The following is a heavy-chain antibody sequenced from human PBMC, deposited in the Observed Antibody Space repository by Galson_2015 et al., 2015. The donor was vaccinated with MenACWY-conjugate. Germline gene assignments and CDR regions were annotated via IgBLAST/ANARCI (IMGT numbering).Heavy chain of an antibody. D-gene: IGHD6-13*01. CDR2: ISESSSTI. V-gene: IGHV3-48*01. Sequence: SLRLSCAASGFTFSSYSMNWVRQAPGKGLEWVSYISESSSTIVYADSVKGRFTISRDNAKNSLYLQMNSLRAEDTAVYYCASRESSSWYRLYFQHWGQGTRVTVSA. J-gene: IGHJ1*01. CDR3: ASRESSSWYRLYFQH. CDR1: GFTFSSYS.